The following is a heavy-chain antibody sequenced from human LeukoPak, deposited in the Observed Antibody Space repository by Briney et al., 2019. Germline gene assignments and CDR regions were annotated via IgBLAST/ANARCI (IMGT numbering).Heavy chain of an antibody. Sequence: GGSLRLSCAASGFTFSSYWMHWVRRAPGKGLVWVSSINWNRNSLYYADSVKGRFTVSRDNAKNSLFLQMNSLRAEDAAIYYCTKPHTTSWYSPLDSWGQGTRVIVSS. D-gene: IGHD2-2*01. V-gene: IGHV3-74*01. CDR1: GFTFSSYW. J-gene: IGHJ4*02. CDR3: TKPHTTSWYSPLDS. CDR2: INWNRNSL.